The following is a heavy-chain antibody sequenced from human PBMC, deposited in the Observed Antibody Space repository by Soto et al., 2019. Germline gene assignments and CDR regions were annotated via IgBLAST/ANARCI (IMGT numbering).Heavy chain of an antibody. CDR1: GFSLSSSAVG. V-gene: IGHV2-5*01. CDR3: ANEATASDY. J-gene: IGHJ4*02. Sequence: SGPTLVNPTQTLTLTCTFSGFSLSSSAVGVGWIRQPPGKALEWLALIYWNDEKRYSPSLKSRLTITKDTSKNQVVLTMTNMDPVDTAVYYCANEATASDYWGQGTLVTVSS. CDR2: IYWNDEK.